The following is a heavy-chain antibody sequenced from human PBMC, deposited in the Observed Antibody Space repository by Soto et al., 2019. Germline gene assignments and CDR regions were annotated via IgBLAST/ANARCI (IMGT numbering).Heavy chain of an antibody. J-gene: IGHJ6*02. CDR2: IIPILGIV. CDR1: GGPFSSYT. CDR3: SRVKGAHYYGMDV. V-gene: IGHV1-69*02. Sequence: QVQLVQSGAEGKKPGTSVKVSCKASGGPFSSYTISWVRQAPGQGRAWMGRIIPILGIVNYAPKFQGRVTITADKATRTAYMELSSLRSEDAAVYYCSRVKGAHYYGMDVWGQGTTVTVSS. D-gene: IGHD1-26*01.